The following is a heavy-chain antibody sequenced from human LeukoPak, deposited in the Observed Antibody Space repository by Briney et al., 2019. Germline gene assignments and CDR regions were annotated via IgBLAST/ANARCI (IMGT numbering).Heavy chain of an antibody. Sequence: GGSLRLSCTASGFSFGDYTMSWFRQAPGKGLEWVGFIRSKPYGGTTEYAASVKGRFTISRDDSKSTAYLQMNSLKTDDTAVYHCAKYSSSSNYYYGMDVWGQGTTVTVSS. J-gene: IGHJ6*02. CDR1: GFSFGDYT. D-gene: IGHD6-6*01. V-gene: IGHV3-49*03. CDR2: IRSKPYGGTT. CDR3: AKYSSSSNYYYGMDV.